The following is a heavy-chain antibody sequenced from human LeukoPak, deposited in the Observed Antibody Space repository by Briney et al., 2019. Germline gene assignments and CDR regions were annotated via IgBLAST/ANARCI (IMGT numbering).Heavy chain of an antibody. D-gene: IGHD5-24*01. V-gene: IGHV4-61*01. J-gene: IGHJ4*02. CDR3: ARGGEEMATPGFDY. CDR2: IYYSGST. CDR1: GGSVSSGSYY. Sequence: PSETLSLTCTVSGGSVSSGSYYWSWIRQPPGKGLEWIGYIYYSGSTNYNPSLKSRVTISVDTSKNQFSLKLSSVTAADTAVYYCARGGEEMATPGFDYWGQGTLVTVSS.